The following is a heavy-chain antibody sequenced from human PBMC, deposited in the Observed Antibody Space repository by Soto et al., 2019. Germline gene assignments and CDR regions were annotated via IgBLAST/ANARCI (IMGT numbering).Heavy chain of an antibody. V-gene: IGHV4-59*01. CDR2: IYYSGST. CDR3: AEMVLGAWFDP. CDR1: GGPLSSYY. Sequence: PSETLPLTCTVSGGPLSSYYWSWIRQPPGKGLEWIGYIYYSGSTNYNPSLKSRVTISVDTSKNQFSLKLSSVTAADTAGYYCAEMVLGAWFDPWGQGTLVTVS. D-gene: IGHD3-3*02. J-gene: IGHJ5*02.